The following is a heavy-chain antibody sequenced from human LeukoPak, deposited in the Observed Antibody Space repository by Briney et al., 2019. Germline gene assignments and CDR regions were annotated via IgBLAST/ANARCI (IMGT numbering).Heavy chain of an antibody. CDR1: GFTFSNYA. J-gene: IGHJ4*02. CDR3: AKNQGQWLVPVDY. CDR2: MSGSGRST. D-gene: IGHD6-19*01. V-gene: IGHV3-23*01. Sequence: GRSLRLSCAAFGFTFSNYAMSCVRQAPGNRLEWLSRMSGSGRSTYHADSVKGRFTISRDNSKNTLYLQMNNLRAEDTALYYCAKNQGQWLVPVDYWGQGTLVTVSS.